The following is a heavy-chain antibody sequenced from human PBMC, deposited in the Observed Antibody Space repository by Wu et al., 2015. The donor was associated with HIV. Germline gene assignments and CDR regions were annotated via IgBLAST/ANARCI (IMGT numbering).Heavy chain of an antibody. CDR3: AREVRWFGDQEAFDI. CDR1: GYTFTRHG. Sequence: QVQLAQSGPEVKKPGASVIVSCKASGYTFTRHGVSWVRQAPGQGLEWMGWISAYNGDTYSAQKLQGRVTMTTDTSTSTAYMELRSLRSDDTAVYYCAREVRWFGDQEAFDIWGQGTMVTVSS. J-gene: IGHJ3*02. V-gene: IGHV1-18*01. D-gene: IGHD3-10*01. CDR2: ISAYNGDT.